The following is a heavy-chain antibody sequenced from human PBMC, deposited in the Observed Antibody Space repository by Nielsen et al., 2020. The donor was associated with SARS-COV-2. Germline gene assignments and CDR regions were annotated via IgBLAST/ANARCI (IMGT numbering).Heavy chain of an antibody. V-gene: IGHV4-34*01. D-gene: IGHD3-10*01. CDR1: GASISSYY. Sequence: SETLSLTCTVSGASISSYYWGWIRQPPGKGLEWIGEINHSGSTNYNPSLKSRVTISVDTSKNQFSLKLSSVTAADTAVYYCARVIAMVRGGWFDPWGQGTLVTVSS. CDR3: ARVIAMVRGGWFDP. J-gene: IGHJ5*02. CDR2: INHSGST.